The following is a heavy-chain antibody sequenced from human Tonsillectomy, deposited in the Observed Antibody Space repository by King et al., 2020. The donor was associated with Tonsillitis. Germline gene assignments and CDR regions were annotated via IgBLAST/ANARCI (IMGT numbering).Heavy chain of an antibody. CDR3: ARTGSSYYYDSSGYIH. CDR1: GFTFSSYA. D-gene: IGHD3-22*01. V-gene: IGHV3-30-3*01. CDR2: ISYDGSNK. Sequence: VQLVESGGGVVQPVRSLRLSCAASGFTFSSYAMHWVRQAPGKGLEWGAVISYDGSNKYYAEPVKGRFTISRDNSKNTLYLQMNSLRAEDTAVYYCARTGSSYYYDSSGYIHWGQGTLVTVSS. J-gene: IGHJ4*02.